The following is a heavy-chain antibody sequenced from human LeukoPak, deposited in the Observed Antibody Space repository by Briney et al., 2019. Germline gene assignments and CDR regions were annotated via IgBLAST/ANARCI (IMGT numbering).Heavy chain of an antibody. CDR2: IYYSGST. Sequence: SETLSLTCTVSGGSISSGDYYWSWIRQPPGKGLEWIGYIYYSGSTYYNPSLKSRVTISVDTSKNQFSLKLSSVTAADTAVYYCARSDIVVVQSGYWFDPWGQGTLVTV. D-gene: IGHD2-2*01. CDR3: ARSDIVVVQSGYWFDP. J-gene: IGHJ5*02. CDR1: GGSISSGDYY. V-gene: IGHV4-30-4*01.